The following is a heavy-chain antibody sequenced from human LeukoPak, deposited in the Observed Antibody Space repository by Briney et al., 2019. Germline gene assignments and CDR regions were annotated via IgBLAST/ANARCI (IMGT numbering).Heavy chain of an antibody. CDR3: ARHESDSSSAAFDS. V-gene: IGHV4-34*01. D-gene: IGHD6-6*01. Sequence: SETLSLTCAVHGGSFSGYFWSWIRQPPGKGLEYIGEINHSGHTTYNPSLKSQVTISVDTSKNQFSLSMISVTAADTAVYYCARHESDSSSAAFDSWGQGTTVIVSS. J-gene: IGHJ3*01. CDR1: GGSFSGYF. CDR2: INHSGHT.